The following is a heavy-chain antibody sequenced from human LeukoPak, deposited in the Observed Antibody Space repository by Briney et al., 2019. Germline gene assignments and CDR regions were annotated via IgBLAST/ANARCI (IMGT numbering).Heavy chain of an antibody. CDR3: ATSGWNFDY. CDR2: ISYDGSNK. Sequence: GGSLRLSCAASGFTFSSYGMHWVRQAPGKGLEWVAVISYDGSNKYYADFVKGRFTISRDNSKNTLYLQMNSLRAEDTAVYYCATSGWNFDYWGQGTLVTVSS. J-gene: IGHJ4*02. CDR1: GFTFSSYG. V-gene: IGHV3-30*03. D-gene: IGHD6-19*01.